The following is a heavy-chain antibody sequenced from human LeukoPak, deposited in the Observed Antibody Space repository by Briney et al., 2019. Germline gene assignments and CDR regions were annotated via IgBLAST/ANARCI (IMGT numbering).Heavy chain of an antibody. CDR1: GVSISSYY. D-gene: IGHD6-13*01. CDR2: IYYSGST. Sequence: SETLSLTCTVSGVSISSYYWSWIRQPPGKGLEWIGYIYYSGSTNYNPSLKSRVTISVDTSKNQFSLKLSSVTAADTAVYYCARVYSSSWSNAFDIWGQGTMVTVSS. V-gene: IGHV4-59*01. CDR3: ARVYSSSWSNAFDI. J-gene: IGHJ3*02.